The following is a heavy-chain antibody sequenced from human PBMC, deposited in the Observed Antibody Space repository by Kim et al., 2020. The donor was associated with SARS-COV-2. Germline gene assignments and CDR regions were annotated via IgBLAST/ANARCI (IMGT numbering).Heavy chain of an antibody. CDR1: GGSISSYY. CDR2: IYYSGST. V-gene: IGHV4-59*01. Sequence: SETLSLTCTVSGGSISSYYWSWIRQPPGKGLEWIGYIYYSGSTNYNPSLKSRVTISVDTSKNQFSLKLSSVTAADTAVYYCARDAAAAGTGAIDYWGQGTLVTVSS. CDR3: ARDAAAAGTGAIDY. D-gene: IGHD6-13*01. J-gene: IGHJ4*02.